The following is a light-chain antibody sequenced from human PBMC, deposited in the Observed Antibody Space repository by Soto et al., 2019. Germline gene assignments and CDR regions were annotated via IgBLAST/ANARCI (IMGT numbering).Light chain of an antibody. J-gene: IGKJ5*01. CDR2: LGS. Sequence: DIVMTQSPLSLPVSPGEPASISCRSSQSLLHRNGYNYLNWYLQKPGQSPQLLIFLGSDRASGVPDRFSGSGSGTHFTLQITRVEAEDVGVYYCMQALETTITFGQGTRLEIK. V-gene: IGKV2-28*01. CDR1: QSLLHRNGYNY. CDR3: MQALETTIT.